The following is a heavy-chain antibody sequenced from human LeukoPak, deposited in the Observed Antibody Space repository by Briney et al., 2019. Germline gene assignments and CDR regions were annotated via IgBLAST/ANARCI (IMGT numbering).Heavy chain of an antibody. CDR3: ATVTTIYYYYGMDV. D-gene: IGHD4-17*01. J-gene: IGHJ6*02. Sequence: GESLRISCKGSGYSFTSYWITWVRQMPGKGLEWMGRIDPSDSYTNCSPSFQGHVTISADKSISTAYLQWSSLKASDTAMYYCATVTTIYYYYGMDVWGQGTTLTVSS. CDR1: GYSFTSYW. CDR2: IDPSDSYT. V-gene: IGHV5-10-1*01.